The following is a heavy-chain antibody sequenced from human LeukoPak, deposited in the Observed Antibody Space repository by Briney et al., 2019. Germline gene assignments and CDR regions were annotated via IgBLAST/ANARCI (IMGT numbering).Heavy chain of an antibody. CDR2: IIPILGIA. V-gene: IGHV1-69*04. J-gene: IGHJ6*02. Sequence: SVKVSCKASGYTFTSYGISWVRQAPGQGLEWMGRIIPILGIANYAQKFQGRVTITADKSTSTAYMELSSLRSEDTAVYYCASLKGPTDYGDYVGGMDVWGQGTTVTVSS. CDR3: ASLKGPTDYGDYVGGMDV. CDR1: GYTFTSYG. D-gene: IGHD4-17*01.